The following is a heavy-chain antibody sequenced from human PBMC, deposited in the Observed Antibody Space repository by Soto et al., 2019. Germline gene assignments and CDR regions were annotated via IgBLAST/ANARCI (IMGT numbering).Heavy chain of an antibody. CDR3: AKGLYDFWSGYYIPTEVDYYYYGMDV. V-gene: IGHV3-30*18. D-gene: IGHD3-3*01. CDR2: ISYDGSNK. Sequence: PGGSLRLSCAASGFTFSSYGMHWVRQAPGKGLEWVAVISYDGSNKYYADSVKGRFTISRDNSKNTLYLQMNSLRAEDTAVYYCAKGLYDFWSGYYIPTEVDYYYYGMDVWGQGTTVTV. CDR1: GFTFSSYG. J-gene: IGHJ6*02.